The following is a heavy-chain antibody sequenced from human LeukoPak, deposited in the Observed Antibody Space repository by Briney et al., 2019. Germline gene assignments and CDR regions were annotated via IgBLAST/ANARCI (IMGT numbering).Heavy chain of an antibody. D-gene: IGHD3-22*01. CDR1: GGSISSGSYY. CDR2: IYTSGST. Sequence: SETLSLTCTVSGGSISSGSYYWSWIRQPAGKGLEWIGRIYTSGSTNYNPSLKSRVTISVDTSKNQFSLKLSSVTAADPAVYYSAREGGGYYYDSSGYYDYWGQGTLVTVSS. J-gene: IGHJ4*02. V-gene: IGHV4-61*02. CDR3: AREGGGYYYDSSGYYDY.